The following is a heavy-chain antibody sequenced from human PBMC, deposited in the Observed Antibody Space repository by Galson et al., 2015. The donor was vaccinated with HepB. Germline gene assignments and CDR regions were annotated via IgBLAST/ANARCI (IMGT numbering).Heavy chain of an antibody. CDR1: GYTLTELS. CDR2: FDPEDGET. CDR3: ATAPIAVAGAFDY. J-gene: IGHJ4*02. Sequence: SVKVSCKVSGYTLTELSMHWVRQAPGKGLEWMGGFDPEDGETIYAQKFQGRVTMTEDTSTDTVYMELSSLRSEDTSVYYCATAPIAVAGAFDYWGQGTLVTVSS. V-gene: IGHV1-24*01. D-gene: IGHD6-19*01.